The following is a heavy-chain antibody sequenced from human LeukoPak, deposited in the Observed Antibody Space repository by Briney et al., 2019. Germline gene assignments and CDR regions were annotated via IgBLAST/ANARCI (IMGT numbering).Heavy chain of an antibody. Sequence: GASVKVSCKASGYTFTSYGISWVRQAPGQGLEWMGWITAYNGNTNYAQRLQGRVPMTTDTSTSTAYMELRSLRSDDTAVYYCARGTTVNPIDYWGQGTLVTVSP. V-gene: IGHV1-18*01. J-gene: IGHJ4*02. D-gene: IGHD4-17*01. CDR1: GYTFTSYG. CDR2: ITAYNGNT. CDR3: ARGTTVNPIDY.